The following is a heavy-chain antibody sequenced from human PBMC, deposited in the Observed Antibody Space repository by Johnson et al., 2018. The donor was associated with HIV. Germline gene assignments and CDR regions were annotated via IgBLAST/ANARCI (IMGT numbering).Heavy chain of an antibody. V-gene: IGHV3-66*01. J-gene: IGHJ3*01. D-gene: IGHD3-10*01. CDR1: GFTVSSNY. Sequence: VQLVESGGGVVQAGRSLRLSCAASGFTVSSNYMSWVRQAPGKGLEWVSVIYSGGSTYYADSVKGRFTISRDSSKNTVYLQMNNLRAEDTAVYNCARGVRGVIIDWGQGTMVAVSS. CDR2: IYSGGST. CDR3: ARGVRGVIID.